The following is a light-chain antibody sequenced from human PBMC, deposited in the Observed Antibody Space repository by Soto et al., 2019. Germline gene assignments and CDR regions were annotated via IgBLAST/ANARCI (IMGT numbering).Light chain of an antibody. CDR3: SSYSSTGTLRV. J-gene: IGLJ2*01. Sequence: QSALTQPASVSGSPGQSITISCTGTSSDVGGYNYVSWYQQHPGKAPKLMIYDVSNRSSGVSNRFSGSKSGTTASLTISGLQAEDEADYYCSSYSSTGTLRVFGGGTKLTVL. CDR2: DVS. V-gene: IGLV2-14*01. CDR1: SSDVGGYNY.